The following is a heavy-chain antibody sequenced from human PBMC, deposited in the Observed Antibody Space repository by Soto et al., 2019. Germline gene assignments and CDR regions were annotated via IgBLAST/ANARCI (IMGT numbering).Heavy chain of an antibody. CDR1: GFTVSSHY. D-gene: IGHD3-22*01. Sequence: GGSLRLSCAASGFTVSSHYMIWVLHAPGNCLECFSVIYTSVTTYYAYSVKGRFLISIGNSKNRLCLQSNNLTADYTPVYYCARHYDSIGYYARYWGPGTLVTVSS. V-gene: IGHV3-53*01. CDR2: IYTSVTT. J-gene: IGHJ4*02. CDR3: ARHYDSIGYYARY.